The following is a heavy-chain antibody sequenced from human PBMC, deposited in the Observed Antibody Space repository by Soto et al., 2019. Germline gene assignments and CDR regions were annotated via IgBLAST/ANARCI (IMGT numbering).Heavy chain of an antibody. V-gene: IGHV3-23*01. D-gene: IGHD6-25*01. J-gene: IGHJ6*03. CDR1: GFTFSIYA. Sequence: GGSLRLSCAASGFTFSIYAMSWVRQAPGKGLEWVSAISGSGGSTYYADSVKGRFTISRDDSKNTLYLQMNSLRAEDTAVYYCAKDNGQRPYYYYYMDVWGKGTTVTVSS. CDR2: ISGSGGST. CDR3: AKDNGQRPYYYYYMDV.